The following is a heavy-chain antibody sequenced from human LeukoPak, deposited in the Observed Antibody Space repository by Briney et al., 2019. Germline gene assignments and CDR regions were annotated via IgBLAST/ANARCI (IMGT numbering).Heavy chain of an antibody. V-gene: IGHV4-34*01. CDR3: AIPYYDFWSGYYPTARSFAD. CDR1: GGSFSGYY. J-gene: IGHJ4*02. Sequence: SETLSLTCAVYGGSFSGYYWSWIRQPPGKGLEWIGEITHSGSTNYNPSLKSRVTISVDTSKNQFSLKLSSVTAADTAVYYCAIPYYDFWSGYYPTARSFADWGQGTLVTVSS. CDR2: ITHSGST. D-gene: IGHD3-3*01.